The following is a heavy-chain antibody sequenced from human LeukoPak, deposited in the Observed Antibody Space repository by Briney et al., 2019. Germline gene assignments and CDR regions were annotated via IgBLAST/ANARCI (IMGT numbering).Heavy chain of an antibody. J-gene: IGHJ4*02. CDR3: ARSRGGNDYGVPFDY. Sequence: GGSLRLSCAASGFTLSSYWMSWVRQAPGKGLEWVANIKQDGSEKYYVDSVKGRFTISRDNAKNSLYLQMNSLRAEDTAVYYCARSRGGNDYGVPFDYWGQGTLVTISS. CDR1: GFTLSSYW. D-gene: IGHD4-17*01. CDR2: IKQDGSEK. V-gene: IGHV3-7*01.